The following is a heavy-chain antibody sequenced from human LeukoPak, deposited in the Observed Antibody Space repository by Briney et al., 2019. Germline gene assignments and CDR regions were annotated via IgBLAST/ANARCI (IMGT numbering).Heavy chain of an antibody. D-gene: IGHD5-24*01. Sequence: GGSLRLSCAASGFTFSNYWMIWVRQAPGKGLEWVGNIKQDGSEKWYADSVRGRFTISRDNAQTSLYLQMNSLRAEDTAVYSCARASDPWLQLTWGQGTLVTVSS. V-gene: IGHV3-7*05. J-gene: IGHJ5*02. CDR3: ARASDPWLQLT. CDR2: IKQDGSEK. CDR1: GFTFSNYW.